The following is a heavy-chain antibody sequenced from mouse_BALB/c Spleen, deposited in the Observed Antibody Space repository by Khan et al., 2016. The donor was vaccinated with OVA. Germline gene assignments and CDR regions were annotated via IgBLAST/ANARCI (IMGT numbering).Heavy chain of an antibody. D-gene: IGHD2-14*01. CDR1: GDSINTVY. J-gene: IGHJ3*01. Sequence: EVQLQESGPSLVKPSQTLSLTCSVTGDSINTVYWNWIRTFPGNNLESMGYIIYTGYTYYNPSLKSRISITRHTSNNQYYLQLNSVTDDDTATDYCARSTYRYACVYWGQGTLVTVSA. V-gene: IGHV3-8*02. CDR2: IIYTGYT. CDR3: ARSTYRYACVY.